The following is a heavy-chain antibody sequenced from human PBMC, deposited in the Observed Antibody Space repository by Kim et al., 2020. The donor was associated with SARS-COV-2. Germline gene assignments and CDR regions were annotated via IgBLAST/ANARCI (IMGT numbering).Heavy chain of an antibody. CDR2: IYYSGST. V-gene: IGHV4-59*08. Sequence: SETLSLTCTVSGGSISSYYWSWIRQPPGKGLEWIGYIYYSGSTNYNPSLKSRVTISVDTSKNQFSLKLSSVTAADTAVYYCARRGLPAAERYAFDIWGQGTMVTVSS. CDR1: GGSISSYY. J-gene: IGHJ3*02. D-gene: IGHD2-2*01. CDR3: ARRGLPAAERYAFDI.